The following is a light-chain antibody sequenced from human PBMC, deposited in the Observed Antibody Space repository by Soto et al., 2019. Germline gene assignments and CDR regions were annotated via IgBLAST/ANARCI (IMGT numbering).Light chain of an antibody. CDR1: QSISSW. CDR3: QQSL. Sequence: DIQMTQSPSTLSASVGDRFTITCRASQSISSWLAWYQQKPGKAPKLLIYDASSLESGVPSRFSGSGSGTEFTLTISSLQPDDFATYYCQQSLFGGGTKVEIK. V-gene: IGKV1-5*01. CDR2: DAS. J-gene: IGKJ4*01.